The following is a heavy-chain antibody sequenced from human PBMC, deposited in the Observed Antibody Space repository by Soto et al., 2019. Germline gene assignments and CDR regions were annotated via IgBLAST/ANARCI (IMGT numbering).Heavy chain of an antibody. Sequence: GGSLRLSCAASGFTFSNAWMNWVRQAPGKGLEWVGRIKSKTDGGTTDYAAPVKGRFTISRDDSKNTLYLQMNSLKTEDTAVYYCLAYDFWSGYWGAGAFDIWGQGTMVTVSS. CDR2: IKSKTDGGTT. V-gene: IGHV3-15*07. J-gene: IGHJ3*02. CDR1: GFTFSNAW. D-gene: IGHD3-3*01. CDR3: LAYDFWSGYWGAGAFDI.